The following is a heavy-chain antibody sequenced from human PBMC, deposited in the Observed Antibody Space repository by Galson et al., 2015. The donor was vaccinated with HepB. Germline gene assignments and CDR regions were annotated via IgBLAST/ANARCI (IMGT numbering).Heavy chain of an antibody. V-gene: IGHV6-1*01. CDR1: GDSVSSNSAA. CDR3: ARAVAGTGRYYYYYYMDV. CDR2: TYYRSKWYN. D-gene: IGHD6-19*01. J-gene: IGHJ6*03. Sequence: CAISGDSVSSNSAAWNWIRQSPSRGLEWLGRTYYRSKWYNDYAVSVKSRITINPDTSKNQFSPQLNSVTPEDTAVYYCARAVAGTGRYYYYYYMDVWGKGTTVTVSS.